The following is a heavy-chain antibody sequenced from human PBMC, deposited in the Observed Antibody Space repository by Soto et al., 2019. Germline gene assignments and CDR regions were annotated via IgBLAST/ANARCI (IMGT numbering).Heavy chain of an antibody. Sequence: QVQLQESGPGLVKPSQTLSLTCTVSGGSISSGGYYWSWIRQHPGKGLEWIGYIYYSGSTYYNPSLKSGVTISVDTSKNQSSLKLSSVTAAATAVYYCAASCVGCGGFNYYGMDVWGQGTTVTVSS. CDR2: IYYSGST. D-gene: IGHD2-21*01. V-gene: IGHV4-31*03. J-gene: IGHJ6*02. CDR1: GGSISSGGYY. CDR3: AASCVGCGGFNYYGMDV.